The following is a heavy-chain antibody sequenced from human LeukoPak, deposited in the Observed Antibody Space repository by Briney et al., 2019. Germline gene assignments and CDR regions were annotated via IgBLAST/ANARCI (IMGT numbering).Heavy chain of an antibody. CDR2: ISAYNGNT. CDR3: ARAVPRRGSYYYYYYMDV. CDR1: GYTFTSYG. Sequence: ASVKVSCKASGYTFTSYGISWVRQAPGQGLEWMGWISAYNGNTNYAQKLQGRVTMTTDTSTSTAYMELRSLRSDDTAVYYCARAVPRRGSYYYYYYMDVWGKGTTVTVSS. J-gene: IGHJ6*03. D-gene: IGHD1-26*01. V-gene: IGHV1-18*01.